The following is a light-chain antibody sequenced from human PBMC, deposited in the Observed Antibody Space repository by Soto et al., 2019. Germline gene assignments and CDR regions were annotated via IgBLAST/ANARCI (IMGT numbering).Light chain of an antibody. J-gene: IGKJ4*01. CDR2: AAS. CDR1: QGISSY. CDR3: QQYYSYPRT. Sequence: AIRMTQSPSSFSASTGERVTITCRASQGISSYLAWYQQKPGKAPKLLIYAASTLQSVVPSRFGGSGSGTDFTLTISCLQSEDFATYYCQQYYSYPRTFGGGTKVQIK. V-gene: IGKV1-8*01.